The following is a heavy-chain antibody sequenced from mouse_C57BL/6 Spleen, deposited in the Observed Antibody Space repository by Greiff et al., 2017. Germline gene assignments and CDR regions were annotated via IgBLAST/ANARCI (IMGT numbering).Heavy chain of an antibody. CDR2: IYPGDGDT. D-gene: IGHD2-4*01. J-gene: IGHJ3*01. V-gene: IGHV1-82*01. CDR1: GYAFSSSW. CDR3: ARHYYDYDVGFAY. Sequence: VKLQESGPELVKPGASVKISCKASGYAFSSSWMNWVKQRPGKGLEWIGRIYPGDGDTNYNGKFKGKATLTADKSSSTAYMQLSSLTSEDSAVYFCARHYYDYDVGFAYWGQGTLVTVSA.